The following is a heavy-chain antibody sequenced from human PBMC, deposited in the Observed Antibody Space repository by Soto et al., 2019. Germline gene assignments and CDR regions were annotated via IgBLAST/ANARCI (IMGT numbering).Heavy chain of an antibody. CDR2: MNPPNGNA. CDR1: GYTFITSY. CDR3: ARRIERSGPNYLDS. D-gene: IGHD6-25*01. V-gene: IGHV1-8*01. J-gene: IGHJ4*02. Sequence: ASVKVSSKASGYTFITSYINWVRQATGQCLEWMRWMNPPNGNAGYAQIFQGRVTMTRTTSISSAYMELSSLRSDDTAVYFCARRIERSGPNYLDSWRRGSLVTVSS.